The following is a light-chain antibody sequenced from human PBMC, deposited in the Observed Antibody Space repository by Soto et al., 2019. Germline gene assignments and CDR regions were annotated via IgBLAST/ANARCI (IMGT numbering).Light chain of an antibody. CDR1: QSISSY. V-gene: IGKV1-39*01. Sequence: DIQMTQSPSSLSASVGDRVTITCRARQSISSYLNWYQQKPGEAPRLLIYAASSLQSGVPSRFSGSGSGTDFTLTISSLQPEDFATYYCQQSYSIPWTFGQGTKVEIE. CDR3: QQSYSIPWT. CDR2: AAS. J-gene: IGKJ1*01.